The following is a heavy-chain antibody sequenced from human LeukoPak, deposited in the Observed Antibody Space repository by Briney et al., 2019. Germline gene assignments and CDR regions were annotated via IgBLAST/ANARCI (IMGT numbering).Heavy chain of an antibody. J-gene: IGHJ4*02. V-gene: IGHV3-30*18. CDR3: AKDQKWGPADYYFDS. D-gene: IGHD2-2*01. Sequence: PGGSLRLSCAASGFTLSNYAMHWVRQAPGKGLEWVTVISTDGKDKKYADSVKGRFAISRDNSKNTLDLQMNSLIPEDTAVYYCAKDQKWGPADYYFDSWGQGTLVTVSS. CDR2: ISTDGKDK. CDR1: GFTLSNYA.